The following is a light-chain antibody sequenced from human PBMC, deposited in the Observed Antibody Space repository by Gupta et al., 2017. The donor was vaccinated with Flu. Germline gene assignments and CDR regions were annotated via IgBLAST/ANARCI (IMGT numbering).Light chain of an antibody. J-gene: IGKJ3*01. V-gene: IGKV1-5*03. Sequence: DSVTISGRARHNISNRLAWYQQRPGEAPKLLIYEATVLQGGVPPRFTATGSGTEFTLTINGLQPDDFATYYCQQYDIYALTFGPGT. CDR2: EAT. CDR1: HNISNR. CDR3: QQYDIYALT.